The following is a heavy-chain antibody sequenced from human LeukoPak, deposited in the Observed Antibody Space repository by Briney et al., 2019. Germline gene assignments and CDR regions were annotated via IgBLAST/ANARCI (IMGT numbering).Heavy chain of an antibody. D-gene: IGHD2-15*01. Sequence: GGSLRLSCAASGFTVSSNYMSWVRQAPGKGLEWVSVIYSGGSTYYADSVKGRFTISRDNSKNTLYLQMNSLRAEDTAVYYCARDGYCSGGSCYTRFDYWGQGTLVTVSS. CDR3: ARDGYCSGGSCYTRFDY. CDR2: IYSGGST. J-gene: IGHJ4*02. V-gene: IGHV3-53*01. CDR1: GFTVSSNY.